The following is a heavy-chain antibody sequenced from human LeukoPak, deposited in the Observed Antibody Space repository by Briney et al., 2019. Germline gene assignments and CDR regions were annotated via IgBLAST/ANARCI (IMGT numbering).Heavy chain of an antibody. CDR3: ARSTGSTMLIDY. CDR2: IYYSGNT. J-gene: IGHJ4*02. V-gene: IGHV4-59*01. Sequence: SETLSLTCTVSGGSISPYYWSWIRQPPGKGLEWLGYIYYSGNTDYNPSLKSRVAISVDTSKNQFSLKLSSVTAADTAVYYCARSTGSTMLIDYWGQGTLVTVSS. D-gene: IGHD3-16*01. CDR1: GGSISPYY.